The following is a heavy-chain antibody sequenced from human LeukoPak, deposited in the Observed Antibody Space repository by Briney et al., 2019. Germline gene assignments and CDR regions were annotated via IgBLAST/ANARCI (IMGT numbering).Heavy chain of an antibody. CDR2: IVVGSGNT. CDR1: GFTFTSSA. CDR3: AAVARDITLGGLTRAFDI. J-gene: IGHJ3*02. D-gene: IGHD3-16*01. Sequence: SVKVSCKASGFTFTSSAVQWVRQARGQRLEWIGWIVVGSGNTNYAQKFQERVTITRDMSTSTAYMELSSLRSEDTAVYYCAAVARDITLGGLTRAFDIWGQGTMVTVSS. V-gene: IGHV1-58*01.